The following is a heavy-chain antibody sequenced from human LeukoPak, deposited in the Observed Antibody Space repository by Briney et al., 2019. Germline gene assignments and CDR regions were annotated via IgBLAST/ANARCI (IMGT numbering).Heavy chain of an antibody. Sequence: SDTLSLTCAVYGGSFSGFYWSWIRHVPGKGLEWIGEINYTGSTSYNPSLKSRVTISVDTSQNQFSLKLSSVTAADTAVYYCARVYYSNSYDYWYFDLWGRGTLVTVSP. CDR2: INYTGST. V-gene: IGHV4-34*01. CDR1: GGSFSGFY. J-gene: IGHJ2*01. D-gene: IGHD6-13*01. CDR3: ARVYYSNSYDYWYFDL.